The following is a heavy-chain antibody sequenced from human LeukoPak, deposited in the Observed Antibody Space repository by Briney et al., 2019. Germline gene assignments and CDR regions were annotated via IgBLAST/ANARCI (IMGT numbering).Heavy chain of an antibody. CDR1: GFTFSSYW. CDR3: ARDRETYSNNWFDP. CDR2: IKQDGSEK. J-gene: IGHJ5*02. Sequence: GGSLRLSCAASGFTFSSYWMSWVRQAPGKGLEWVANIKQDGSEKYYVDSVKGRFNIARDNANNALYLQMNSLRAEDTAVYYCARDRETYSNNWFDPWGQGTLVTVSS. V-gene: IGHV3-7*01. D-gene: IGHD2-15*01.